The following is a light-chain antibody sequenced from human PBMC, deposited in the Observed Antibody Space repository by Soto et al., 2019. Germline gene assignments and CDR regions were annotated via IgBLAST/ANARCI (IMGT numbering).Light chain of an antibody. Sequence: EIVMAQSPATLSVSPGEGATLSCRASQTVYSNLAWYQQKPGQAPRLLIDGASTRAPGIPARFSGSGSGTXXXXXXXXLXSEDFXXYYCQQYNKWPLTFGGGTKVEIK. V-gene: IGKV3-15*01. CDR1: QTVYSN. CDR3: QQYNKWPLT. CDR2: GAS. J-gene: IGKJ4*01.